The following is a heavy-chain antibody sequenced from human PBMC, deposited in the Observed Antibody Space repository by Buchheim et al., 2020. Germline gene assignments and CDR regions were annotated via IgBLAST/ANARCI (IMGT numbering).Heavy chain of an antibody. CDR1: GFTFTNNG. V-gene: IGHV3-7*01. Sequence: EVQLVESGGGLVQPGESLRLSCAASGFTFTNNGMSWVRQPPGKGLEWVASVKKDGSETYYVDFARGRFTISRDNAKNSLYLQMNSLRAEDTAVYFCARGGGWTDFWGQGA. D-gene: IGHD6-19*01. CDR2: VKKDGSET. CDR3: ARGGGWTDF. J-gene: IGHJ4*02.